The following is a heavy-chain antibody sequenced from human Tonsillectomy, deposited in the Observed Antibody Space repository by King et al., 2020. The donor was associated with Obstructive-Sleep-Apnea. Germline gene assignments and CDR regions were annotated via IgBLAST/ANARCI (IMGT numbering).Heavy chain of an antibody. D-gene: IGHD4-17*01. CDR3: ARDATTVTPYYYYGMDV. J-gene: IGHJ6*02. CDR1: GFTFSSYA. V-gene: IGHV3-30-3*01. CDR2: ISYDGSNK. Sequence: VQLVESGGGVVQPGRPLRLSCAASGFTFSSYAMHWVRQAPGKGLEWVAVISYDGSNKYYADSVKGRFTISRDNSKNTLYLQMNSLRAEDTAVYYCARDATTVTPYYYYGMDVWGQGTTVTVSS.